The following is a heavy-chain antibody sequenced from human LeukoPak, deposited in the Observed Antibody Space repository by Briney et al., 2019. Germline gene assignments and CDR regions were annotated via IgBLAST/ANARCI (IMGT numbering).Heavy chain of an antibody. CDR1: GFTFSSYA. CDR3: ARGDYYGSGTYYKKTVDY. V-gene: IGHV3-23*01. Sequence: GGSLRLSCAASGFTFSSYAMSWVRQAPGKGLEWVSAISGSGGSTYYADSVKGRFTISRDNSKNTLYLQMNSLRADDTAVYYCARGDYYGSGTYYKKTVDYWGQGTLVTVSS. CDR2: ISGSGGST. D-gene: IGHD3-10*01. J-gene: IGHJ4*02.